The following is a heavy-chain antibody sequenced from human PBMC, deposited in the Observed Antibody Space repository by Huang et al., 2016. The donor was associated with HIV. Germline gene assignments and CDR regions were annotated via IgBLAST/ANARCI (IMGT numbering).Heavy chain of an antibody. V-gene: IGHV4-34*01. Sequence: LSPGKGLEWIGEINHSGSTNYNPSPKSRLTISVDPSKNQFSLKLSSVTAADTAVYYCARERMMSWLDDHDAFDIWGQGTMVTVSS. CDR2: INHSGST. D-gene: IGHD1-1*01. CDR3: ARERMMSWLDDHDAFDI. J-gene: IGHJ3*02.